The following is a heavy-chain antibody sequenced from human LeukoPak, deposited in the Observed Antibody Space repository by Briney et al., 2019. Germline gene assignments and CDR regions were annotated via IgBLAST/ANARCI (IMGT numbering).Heavy chain of an antibody. V-gene: IGHV3-23*01. D-gene: IGHD1-26*01. CDR3: AKEPYSGSYPSTPYYFDY. Sequence: GGSLRLSCAASGFTFSSYAMSWVRQAPGKGLEWVSAIIGSGGSKYYEDSVKGRFTSSRDNSKNTLYLQMNSLRAEDTAVYYCAKEPYSGSYPSTPYYFDYWGQGTLVTVSS. CDR2: IIGSGGSK. J-gene: IGHJ4*02. CDR1: GFTFSSYA.